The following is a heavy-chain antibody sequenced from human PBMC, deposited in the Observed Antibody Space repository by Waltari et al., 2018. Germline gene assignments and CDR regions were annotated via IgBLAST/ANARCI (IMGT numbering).Heavy chain of an antibody. CDR2: INPNSGDT. CDR3: ARDTSPLYYDSAGLDAFDS. V-gene: IGHV1-2*02. CDR1: GYTFTAFF. D-gene: IGHD3-22*01. J-gene: IGHJ3*02. Sequence: QVQLVQSGTEVKKPGASVKVSCEASGYTFTAFFMHWVGQTPGHGLEWMGWINPNSGDTKFAEKFQGRVTMTRDTSISTAYIELSRLQSDDTAVYYCARDTSPLYYDSAGLDAFDSWGQGTLVTVSS.